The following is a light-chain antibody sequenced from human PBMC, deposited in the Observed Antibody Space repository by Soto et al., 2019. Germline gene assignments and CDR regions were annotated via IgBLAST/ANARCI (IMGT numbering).Light chain of an antibody. CDR3: GSYTTSSTLVV. V-gene: IGLV2-14*01. J-gene: IGLJ3*02. CDR1: SSDVGAYNY. CDR2: EVS. Sequence: QSVLTQPASVSGSPGQSITISCTGTSSDVGAYNYVSWYQQHPGKAPKLMIYEVSNRPSGVSNRFSGSKSGNTASLTISGLQAEDEADYYCGSYTTSSTLVVFGGGTQLTVL.